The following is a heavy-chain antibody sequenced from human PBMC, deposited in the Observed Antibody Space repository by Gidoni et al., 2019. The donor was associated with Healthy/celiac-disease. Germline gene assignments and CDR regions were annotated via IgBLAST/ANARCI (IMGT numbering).Heavy chain of an antibody. CDR3: ARYCSSTSCFGFDS. CDR1: GGSFGGYY. CDR2: INHSGST. V-gene: IGHV4-34*01. J-gene: IGHJ5*01. D-gene: IGHD2-2*01. Sequence: QVQLQQWGAGLLKPSETLSLTCAVYGGSFGGYYWSWIRQPPGKGLEWIGEINHSGSTNYNPSLKSRVTISVDTSKNQFSLKLSSVTAADTAVYYCARYCSSTSCFGFDSWGQGTLVTVSS.